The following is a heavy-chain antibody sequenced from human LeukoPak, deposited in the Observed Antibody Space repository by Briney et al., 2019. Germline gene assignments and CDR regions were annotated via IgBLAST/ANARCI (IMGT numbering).Heavy chain of an antibody. J-gene: IGHJ6*03. CDR2: MNPNSGNK. Sequence: ASVKVSCKASGYSFTNFDINWVRQATGQGLEWMGWMNPNSGNKGYAQKFQGRVTMTMNTSITTAYMELSSLRSEDTAVYYCARGPQWRGDYYYMDVWGRGTTVAVSS. D-gene: IGHD6-19*01. CDR3: ARGPQWRGDYYYMDV. V-gene: IGHV1-8*01. CDR1: GYSFTNFD.